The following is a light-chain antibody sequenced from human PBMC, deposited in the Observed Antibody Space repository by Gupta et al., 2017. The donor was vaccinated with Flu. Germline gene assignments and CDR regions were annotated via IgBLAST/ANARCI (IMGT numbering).Light chain of an antibody. CDR2: GAS. V-gene: IGKV3-15*01. J-gene: IGKJ5*01. CDR1: QSISGN. CDR3: QLNDDWPPIT. Sequence: EVVMTQSPDTLSVSPGDRDTLSCRASQSISGNLAWYQHKPGRAPRLLIYGASTRDFGIADRFSGSGCGTEFTLTISSRESEDFAVYYCQLNDDWPPITFGQGTLLEIK.